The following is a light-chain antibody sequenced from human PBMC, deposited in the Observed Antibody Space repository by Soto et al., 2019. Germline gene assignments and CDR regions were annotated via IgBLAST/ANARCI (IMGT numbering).Light chain of an antibody. V-gene: IGKV2-28*01. Sequence: DIVMTQSPLSLPVTPGEPASISCRSSQSLLYSNGYNYLDWYLQKAGQPPQLLIYLGSNRASGVPDRFSGSGSGTHFTLQISRVEAEDVGVYYCMQALQSRTFGQGTTLEI. CDR1: QSLLYSNGYNY. J-gene: IGKJ2*01. CDR2: LGS. CDR3: MQALQSRT.